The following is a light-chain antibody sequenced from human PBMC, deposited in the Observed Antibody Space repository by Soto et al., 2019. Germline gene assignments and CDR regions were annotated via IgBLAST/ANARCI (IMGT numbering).Light chain of an antibody. CDR3: LHLNSYSPDT. CDR2: AAS. V-gene: IGKV1-9*01. CDR1: QGISSY. Sequence: DLQLTQSPSFLSASVGDRVTITCRASQGISSYLAWYQQKPGKAPKLLIFAASTLQNGVTSRFSGSGSGTEFTLTISSLQHEDFATYYCLHLNSYSPDTFGPGTKVDIK. J-gene: IGKJ3*01.